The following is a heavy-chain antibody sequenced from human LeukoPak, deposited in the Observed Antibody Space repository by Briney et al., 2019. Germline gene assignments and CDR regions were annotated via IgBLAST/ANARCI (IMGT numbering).Heavy chain of an antibody. V-gene: IGHV1-2*02. CDR2: INPNSGGT. Sequence: ASVKVSCKASGYTFTGYYMHWVRQAPGQGLEWMGWINPNSGGTNYAQKFQGRVTMTRDTSISTAYMELSRVRSDDTVVYYCARDSLRHHAFDIWGQGTMVTVSS. CDR3: ARDSLRHHAFDI. CDR1: GYTFTGYY. J-gene: IGHJ3*02.